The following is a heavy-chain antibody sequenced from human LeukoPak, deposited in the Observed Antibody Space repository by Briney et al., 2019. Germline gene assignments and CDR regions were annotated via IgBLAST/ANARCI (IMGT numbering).Heavy chain of an antibody. CDR2: IYSGVST. Sequence: GGSLRLSCAASGFTVSSNYMNWVRQAPGKGLEWVSGIYSGVSTYYADSVKGRFTISRDNSKNTLYLQMNSLIAEDTAVYYWARELRIVETTIVSYYYYHHIGVLGKGTTVTVSS. V-gene: IGHV3-53*01. CDR1: GFTVSSNY. CDR3: ARELRIVETTIVSYYYYHHIGV. D-gene: IGHD2-21*01. J-gene: IGHJ6*03.